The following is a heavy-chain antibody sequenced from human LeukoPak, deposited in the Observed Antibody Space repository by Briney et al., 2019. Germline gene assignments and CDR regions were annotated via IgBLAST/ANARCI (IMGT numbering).Heavy chain of an antibody. J-gene: IGHJ4*02. D-gene: IGHD3-3*01. V-gene: IGHV1-24*01. Sequence: ASVRVSCTVSGYIFTELSMFWVRQAPGKGLEWMGGSDPEDGEIIYSQKFQGRVTMTEDTSTDTAYMELSSLTSEDTAVYYCATVEWWGQGTLVTVSS. CDR1: GYIFTELS. CDR3: ATVEW. CDR2: SDPEDGEI.